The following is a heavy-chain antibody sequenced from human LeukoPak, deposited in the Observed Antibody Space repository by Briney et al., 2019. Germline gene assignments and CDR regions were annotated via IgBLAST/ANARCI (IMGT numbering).Heavy chain of an antibody. J-gene: IGHJ4*02. V-gene: IGHV3-30-3*01. CDR1: GFTFSSYA. CDR2: ISYDGSNK. CDR3: ARSRDIVVVPAATPQLDY. D-gene: IGHD2-2*01. Sequence: GGSLRLSCAASGFTFSSYATHWVRQAPGKGLEWVAVISYDGSNKYYADSVKGRFTISRDNSKNTLYLQMNSLRAEDTAVYYCARSRDIVVVPAATPQLDYWGQGTLVTVSS.